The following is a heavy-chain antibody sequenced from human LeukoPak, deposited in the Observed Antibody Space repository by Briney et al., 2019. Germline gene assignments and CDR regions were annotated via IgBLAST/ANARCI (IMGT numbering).Heavy chain of an antibody. V-gene: IGHV4-39*01. CDR1: GGSISSSSYY. CDR2: IYYSGST. Sequence: SETLSLTCTVSGGSISSSSYYWGWIRQPPGKGLEWIGSIYYSGSTYYNPSLKSRVTISVDTSKNQFSLKLSSVTAADTAVYYCARQEPIAVAGDYWGQGTLVTVSS. D-gene: IGHD6-19*01. J-gene: IGHJ4*02. CDR3: ARQEPIAVAGDY.